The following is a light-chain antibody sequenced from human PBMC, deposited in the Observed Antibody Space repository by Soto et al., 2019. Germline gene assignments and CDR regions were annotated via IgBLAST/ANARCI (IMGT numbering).Light chain of an antibody. CDR2: RAS. CDR1: QSVFYDSKKKNY. V-gene: IGKV4-1*01. CDR3: QQYYTTPRT. J-gene: IGKJ1*01. Sequence: DIVMTQSPDSLTVSLGERATINCKSSQSVFYDSKKKNYLSWYQVKPGQPPKLLFFRASTRASGVPDRFSGSGSGTDFTLTISRLQAEDVAVYYCQQYYTTPRTFGQGTKVEIK.